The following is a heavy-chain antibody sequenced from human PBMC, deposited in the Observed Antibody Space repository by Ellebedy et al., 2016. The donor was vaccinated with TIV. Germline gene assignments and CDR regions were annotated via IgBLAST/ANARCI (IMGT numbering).Heavy chain of an antibody. V-gene: IGHV4-59*12. Sequence: MPSETLSLTCTVSGASIKNYYLTWIRQPPGKGLEGIGFIFYSGLTNYNPSLKSRVTISVDTSKNQFSLKLSSVTAADTAVYYCARRPEGVSITIFGVVTYGMDVWGQGTTVTVSS. D-gene: IGHD3-3*01. CDR1: GASIKNYY. CDR2: IFYSGLT. CDR3: ARRPEGVSITIFGVVTYGMDV. J-gene: IGHJ6*02.